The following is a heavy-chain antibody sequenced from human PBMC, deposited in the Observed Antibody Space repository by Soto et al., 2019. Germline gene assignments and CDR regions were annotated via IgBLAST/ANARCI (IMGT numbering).Heavy chain of an antibody. CDR2: INAGNGNT. D-gene: IGHD2-15*01. Sequence: GASVKVSCKASGYTFTSYAMHWVRQATGQRLEWMGWINAGNGNTKYSQKFQGRVTITRDTSASTAYMELSSLRSEDTAVYYCARDSAVVVASDAFDTWGQGTMVTVSS. CDR1: GYTFTSYA. V-gene: IGHV1-3*01. CDR3: ARDSAVVVASDAFDT. J-gene: IGHJ3*02.